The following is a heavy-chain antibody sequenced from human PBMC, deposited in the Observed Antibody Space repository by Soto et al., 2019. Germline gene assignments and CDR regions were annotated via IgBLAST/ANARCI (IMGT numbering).Heavy chain of an antibody. V-gene: IGHV1-18*01. CDR1: GYAFTTYG. J-gene: IGHJ4*02. Sequence: QVHLVQSGAEVKKPGASVKVSCKGSGYAFTTYGITWVRQAPGQGLEWMGWISAHNGNTNYAQKLQGRVTVTRDTSTSTAYRELRSLRSDDTAVYYCARGSYGDYWGQGALVTVSS. D-gene: IGHD3-10*01. CDR2: ISAHNGNT. CDR3: ARGSYGDY.